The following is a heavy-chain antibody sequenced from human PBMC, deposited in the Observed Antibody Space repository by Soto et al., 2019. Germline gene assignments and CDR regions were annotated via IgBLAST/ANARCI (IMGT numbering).Heavy chain of an antibody. CDR2: ISYDGSNK. V-gene: IGHV3-30*18. J-gene: IGHJ4*02. CDR1: GFTFSSYG. Sequence: QVQLVESGGGVVQPGRSLRLSCAASGFTFSSYGMHWVRQAPGKGLEWVAVISYDGSNKYYADSVKGRFTISRDNSKNTLYRQRNSMRAEDTAVYYCAKERDIVVVVAPLDYWGQGTLVTVSS. CDR3: AKERDIVVVVAPLDY. D-gene: IGHD2-15*01.